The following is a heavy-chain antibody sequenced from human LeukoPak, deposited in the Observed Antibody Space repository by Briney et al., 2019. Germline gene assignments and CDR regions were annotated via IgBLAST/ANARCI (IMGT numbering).Heavy chain of an antibody. CDR2: IYYSGST. J-gene: IGHJ6*02. D-gene: IGHD5-18*01. CDR1: GGSISSYY. V-gene: IGHV4-59*01. Sequence: SETLSLTCTVSGGSISSYYWSWIRQPPGKGLEWIGCIYYSGSTNYNPSLKSRVTISVDTSKNQFSLKLSSVTAADTAVYYCARAGYSYEPAGFYYGMDVWGQGTTVTVSS. CDR3: ARAGYSYEPAGFYYGMDV.